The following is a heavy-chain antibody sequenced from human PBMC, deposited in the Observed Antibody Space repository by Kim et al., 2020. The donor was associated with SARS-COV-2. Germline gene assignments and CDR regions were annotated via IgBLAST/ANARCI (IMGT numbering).Heavy chain of an antibody. V-gene: IGHV3-73*01. J-gene: IGHJ3*02. D-gene: IGHD2-21*02. CDR1: GFSFSGSA. Sequence: GGSLRLSCAASGFSFSGSAIHWVRQASGKGLEWVGRIRSKTNNYATEYGASVKDRFTISRDDSQNMVYLQMNSLKTEDTAVYYCTNAFCGGSCSPTDAFDIWGQGTMVTVSS. CDR3: TNAFCGGSCSPTDAFDI. CDR2: IRSKTNNYAT.